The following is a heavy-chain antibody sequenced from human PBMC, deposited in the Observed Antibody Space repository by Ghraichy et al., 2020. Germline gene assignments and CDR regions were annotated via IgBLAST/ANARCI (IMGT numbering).Heavy chain of an antibody. CDR2: IIPIFGTA. Sequence: SVKVSCKASGGTFSSYAISWVRQAPGQGLEWMGGIIPIFGTANYAQKFQARVTITADESTSTAYMELSSLRSEDTAVYYCARIGAAAGTFYYYGMDVWGQGTTVTVSS. V-gene: IGHV1-69*13. J-gene: IGHJ6*02. CDR3: ARIGAAAGTFYYYGMDV. CDR1: GGTFSSYA. D-gene: IGHD6-13*01.